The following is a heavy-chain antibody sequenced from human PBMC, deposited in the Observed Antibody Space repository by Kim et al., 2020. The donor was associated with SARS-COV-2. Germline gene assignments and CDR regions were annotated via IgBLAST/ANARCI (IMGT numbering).Heavy chain of an antibody. D-gene: IGHD6-19*01. Sequence: ADSVKGRFTISRDNAKNSLYLQMNSLRDEDTAVYYCARDLGQWLVYYFDYWGQGTLVTVSS. V-gene: IGHV3-48*02. J-gene: IGHJ4*02. CDR3: ARDLGQWLVYYFDY.